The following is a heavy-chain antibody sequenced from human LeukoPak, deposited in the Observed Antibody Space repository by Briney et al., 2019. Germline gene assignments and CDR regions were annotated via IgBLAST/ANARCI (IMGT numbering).Heavy chain of an antibody. CDR3: ARVLNSLAAAGTFDY. CDR1: GFTFGSYS. J-gene: IGHJ4*02. CDR2: ISSSSSTI. D-gene: IGHD6-13*01. V-gene: IGHV3-48*01. Sequence: PGGSLRLSCAASGFTFGSYSMNWVRQAPGKGLEWVSYISSSSSTIYYADSVKGRFTISRDNAKNSLYLQMNSLRAEDTAVYYCARVLNSLAAAGTFDYWGQGTLVTVSS.